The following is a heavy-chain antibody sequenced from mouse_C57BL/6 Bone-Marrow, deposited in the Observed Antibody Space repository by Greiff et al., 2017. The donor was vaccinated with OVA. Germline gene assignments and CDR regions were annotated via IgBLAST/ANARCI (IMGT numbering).Heavy chain of an antibody. V-gene: IGHV5-4*01. CDR3: ARDPY. J-gene: IGHJ3*01. CDR1: GFTFSSYA. Sequence: EVQVVESGGGLVKPGGSLKLSCAASGFTFSSYAMSWVRQTPEKRLEWVATISDGGSYTYYPDNVQGRFTISRDNAKNNLYLQMSHLKSEDTAMYYCARDPYWGQGTLVTVSA. CDR2: ISDGGSYT.